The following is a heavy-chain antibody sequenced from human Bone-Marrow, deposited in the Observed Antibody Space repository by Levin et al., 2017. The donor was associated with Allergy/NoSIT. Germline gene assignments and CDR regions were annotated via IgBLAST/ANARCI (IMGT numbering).Heavy chain of an antibody. Sequence: GGSLRLSCAASGFTFSTYSMNWVRQAPGKGLEWVSSISSSSSYIYYADSVKGRFTISRDNAKNSLYLQMNNLRAEDTAVYYCARGYGDYETYYYYGMDVWGQGTTVTVSS. J-gene: IGHJ6*02. CDR3: ARGYGDYETYYYYGMDV. CDR1: GFTFSTYS. CDR2: ISSSSSYI. V-gene: IGHV3-21*01. D-gene: IGHD4-17*01.